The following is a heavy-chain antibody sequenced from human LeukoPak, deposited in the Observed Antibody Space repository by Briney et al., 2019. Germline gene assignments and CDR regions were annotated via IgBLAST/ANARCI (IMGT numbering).Heavy chain of an antibody. CDR3: ARQGGGFWYFDL. CDR1: GGSISSYY. Sequence: PSETLSLTCTVSGGSISSYYWSWIRQPPGGGLEWIGYIYYSGSTNYNPSLKSRVTISVDTSKNQFSLKLSPVTAADTAVYYCARQGGGFWYFDLWGRGTLVTVSS. J-gene: IGHJ2*01. V-gene: IGHV4-59*08. D-gene: IGHD6-25*01. CDR2: IYYSGST.